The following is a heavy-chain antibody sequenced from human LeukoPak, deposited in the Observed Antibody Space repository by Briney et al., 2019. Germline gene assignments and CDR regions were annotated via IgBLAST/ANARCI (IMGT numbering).Heavy chain of an antibody. D-gene: IGHD6-13*01. Sequence: GGSLRLSCAASGFTFSSYAMSWVRQAPGKGLEWVSAISGSGGSTYYADSVKGRFTISRDNSKNTLYLQMNSLRAEDTAVYYCARVGHIVAAGTYDYWGQGTLVTVSS. V-gene: IGHV3-23*01. CDR3: ARVGHIVAAGTYDY. CDR1: GFTFSSYA. CDR2: ISGSGGST. J-gene: IGHJ4*02.